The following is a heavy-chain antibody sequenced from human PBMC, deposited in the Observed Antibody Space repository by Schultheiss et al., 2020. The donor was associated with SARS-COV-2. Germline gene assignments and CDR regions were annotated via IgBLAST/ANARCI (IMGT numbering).Heavy chain of an antibody. J-gene: IGHJ6*02. Sequence: SETLSLTCAVSGASISSGGYSWSWIRQPPGKGLEWIGYIYYSGSSNYNPSLKSRVTMSVDTSKNQLSLKLRSVTAADTAVYYCARGPPGGGYHYYGMDVWGQGTKVTVSS. D-gene: IGHD3-10*01. CDR2: IYYSGSS. CDR3: ARGPPGGGYHYYGMDV. V-gene: IGHV4-61*08. CDR1: GASISSGGYS.